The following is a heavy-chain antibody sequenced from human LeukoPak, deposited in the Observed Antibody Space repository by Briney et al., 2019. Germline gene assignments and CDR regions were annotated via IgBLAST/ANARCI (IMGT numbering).Heavy chain of an antibody. V-gene: IGHV4-39*01. Sequence: SETLSLTCTVSGGSISSSSYYWGWIRQPPGKGLEWIGSIYYSVSTYYNPSLKSRVTISVDTSKNQFSLKLSSVTAADTAVYYCARVYSSSFDYWGQGTLVTVSS. D-gene: IGHD6-13*01. CDR3: ARVYSSSFDY. CDR2: IYYSVST. CDR1: GGSISSSSYY. J-gene: IGHJ4*02.